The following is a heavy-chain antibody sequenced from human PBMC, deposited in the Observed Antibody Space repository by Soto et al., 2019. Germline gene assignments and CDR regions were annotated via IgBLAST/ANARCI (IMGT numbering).Heavy chain of an antibody. D-gene: IGHD1-7*01. Sequence: EVQLVESGGGLVQPGGSLRLSCAASGFTFSSYSMNWVRQAPGKGLEWVAYIRSSSSSIYYADSVKGRFTISRDNAKNSLDLQMNSLRDEDTAVYYCARSELLSYFDWSGQGTLVTVSS. CDR1: GFTFSSYS. J-gene: IGHJ4*02. V-gene: IGHV3-48*02. CDR3: ARSELLSYFDW. CDR2: IRSSSSSI.